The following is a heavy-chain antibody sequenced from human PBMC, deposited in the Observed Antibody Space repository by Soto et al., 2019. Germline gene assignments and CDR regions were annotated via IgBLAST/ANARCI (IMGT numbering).Heavy chain of an antibody. V-gene: IGHV4-30-4*08. CDR3: ARRPYNDYDTWFDP. CDR1: GGYISSSSYY. CDR2: IYYSGST. D-gene: IGHD3-22*01. Sequence: SETLSLTCSVSGGYISSSSYYWGCIRQPPGKGLEWIGYIYYSGSTYYNPSLKSRVTISVDTSKNQFSLKLSSVTAADKAVYYCARRPYNDYDTWFDPWGQGTLVTVSS. J-gene: IGHJ5*02.